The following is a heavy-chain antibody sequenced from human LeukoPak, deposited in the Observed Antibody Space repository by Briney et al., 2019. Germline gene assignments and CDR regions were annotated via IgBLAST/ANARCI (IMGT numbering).Heavy chain of an antibody. CDR1: GFTFSSYA. V-gene: IGHV3-30*18. J-gene: IGHJ3*02. CDR3: AKCYYGSLGLDAFDI. Sequence: EGSLRLSCAASGFTFSSYAMHWVRQAPGKGLEWVAVISFDGSNEYYADSVKGRFTISRDNSKNTLYLQMNSLRAEDTALYYCAKCYYGSLGLDAFDIWGQGTMVTVSS. D-gene: IGHD3-10*01. CDR2: ISFDGSNE.